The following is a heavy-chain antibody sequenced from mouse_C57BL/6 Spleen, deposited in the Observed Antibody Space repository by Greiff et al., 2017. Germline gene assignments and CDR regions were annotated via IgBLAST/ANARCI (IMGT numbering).Heavy chain of an antibody. CDR3: TFCDCYGSSYGWYFDV. CDR1: GFNITDYY. Sequence: DVQLQESGAELVRPGASVKLSCTASGFNITDYYMHWVKQRPEQGLEWIGRIDPEDGDTEYAPKFQGKATMTADTSSNTAYLQLSSLTTEDTAVYYCTFCDCYGSSYGWYFDVWGTGTTVTVSS. J-gene: IGHJ1*03. D-gene: IGHD1-1*01. CDR2: IDPEDGDT. V-gene: IGHV14-1*01.